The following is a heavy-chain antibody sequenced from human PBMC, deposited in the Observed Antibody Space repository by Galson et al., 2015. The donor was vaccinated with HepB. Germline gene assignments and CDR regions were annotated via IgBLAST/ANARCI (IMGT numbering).Heavy chain of an antibody. J-gene: IGHJ4*02. Sequence: SLRLSCAVSGFTFSSYAMGWVRQAPGKGLEWVSAISGSGGSTYYADSVKGRFTISRDNSKNTLYLQMNSLRAEDTAVYYCAKRKHYGSGSCHDYWGQGTLVTVSS. CDR3: AKRKHYGSGSCHDY. CDR2: ISGSGGST. V-gene: IGHV3-23*01. D-gene: IGHD3-10*01. CDR1: GFTFSSYA.